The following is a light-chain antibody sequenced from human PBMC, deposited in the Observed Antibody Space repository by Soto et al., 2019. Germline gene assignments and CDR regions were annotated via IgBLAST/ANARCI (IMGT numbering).Light chain of an antibody. V-gene: IGKV1-27*01. CDR3: QNYNGAPWT. CDR2: AAS. J-gene: IGKJ1*01. Sequence: DIPMTQSPSSLSASVGDRVTITCRASQGISTYLVWSQQKPGTVPKLLIFAASTLKSVVPSRFSGSGSGTDFTLTISSLQSEDVATYYCQNYNGAPWTFGQGTKVEIK. CDR1: QGISTY.